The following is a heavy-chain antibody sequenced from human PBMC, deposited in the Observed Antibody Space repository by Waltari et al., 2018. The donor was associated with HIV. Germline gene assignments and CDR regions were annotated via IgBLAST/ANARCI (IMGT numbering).Heavy chain of an antibody. D-gene: IGHD2-2*01. CDR1: GYTFTGYY. CDR3: ASDIVVVPAALKEPYGMDV. J-gene: IGHJ6*02. V-gene: IGHV1-2*02. Sequence: QVQLVQSGAEVKKPGASVKVSCKASGYTFTGYYMHWVRQAPGQGLEWMGWINPNSGGTNYAQKFQGRVTMTRDTSISTAYMELSRLRSDDTTVYYCASDIVVVPAALKEPYGMDVWGQGTTVTVSS. CDR2: INPNSGGT.